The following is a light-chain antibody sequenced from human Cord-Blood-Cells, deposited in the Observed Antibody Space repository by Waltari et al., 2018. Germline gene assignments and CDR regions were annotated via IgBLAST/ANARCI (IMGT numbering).Light chain of an antibody. Sequence: QSALTQPASASGSPGQSITISCTGTSSDVRSYNLVSWYQQHPGKAPKLMIYEVSKRPSGVSNRFSGSKSGNTASLTISGLQAEDEADYYCCSYAGSSTFVFGTGTKVTVL. J-gene: IGLJ1*01. CDR1: SSDVRSYNL. V-gene: IGLV2-23*02. CDR2: EVS. CDR3: CSYAGSSTFV.